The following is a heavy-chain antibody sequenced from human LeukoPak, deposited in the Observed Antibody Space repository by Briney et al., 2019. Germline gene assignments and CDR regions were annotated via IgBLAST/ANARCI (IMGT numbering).Heavy chain of an antibody. V-gene: IGHV3-33*05. CDR1: GFIFNNYG. CDR3: ARDLKMKYCDF. Sequence: GGSLRLSCATTGFIFNNYGMHWVRQGPGKGLEWVALMPYDGSDKYYADSVKGRFTISRDNSKNTLYLQMNSPRVEDTAIYYCARDLKMKYCDFWGQGTLVTVSS. D-gene: IGHD5-24*01. CDR2: MPYDGSDK. J-gene: IGHJ4*02.